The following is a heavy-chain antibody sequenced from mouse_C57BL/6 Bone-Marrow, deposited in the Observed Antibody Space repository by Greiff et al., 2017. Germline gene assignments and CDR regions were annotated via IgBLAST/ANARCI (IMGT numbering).Heavy chain of an antibody. CDR3: ASVSHWYCDV. V-gene: IGHV5-6*01. J-gene: IGHJ1*03. Sequence: EVMLVESGGDLVKPGGSLKLSCAASGFTFSSYGMSWVRQTPDKRLEWVATISSGGSYTYYPDSVKGRFTISRDNAKNTLYLQMSSLKSEDTAMYDSASVSHWYCDVWGTGTTVTVSS. CDR2: ISSGGSYT. CDR1: GFTFSSYG.